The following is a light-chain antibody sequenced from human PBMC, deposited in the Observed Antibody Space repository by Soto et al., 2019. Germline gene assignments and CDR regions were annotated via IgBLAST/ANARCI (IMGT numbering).Light chain of an antibody. CDR2: GAS. J-gene: IGKJ5*01. Sequence: EIVLTQSPATLSLSPGERATLSCRASQSVSSYLAWYQQKPGQAPRLLIYGASNRATGIPDRFSGSGSGTDFTLTISSLEPEDFAVYYCQQRSNWPPTFGQGTRLEI. CDR3: QQRSNWPPT. V-gene: IGKV3-11*01. CDR1: QSVSSY.